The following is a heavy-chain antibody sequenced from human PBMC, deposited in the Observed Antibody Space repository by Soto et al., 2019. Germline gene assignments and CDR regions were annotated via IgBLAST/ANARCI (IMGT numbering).Heavy chain of an antibody. CDR2: ISGSGGSA. J-gene: IGHJ6*03. CDR1: GFSFSSYA. D-gene: IGHD6-6*01. CDR3: AKQGAAQGYVDV. V-gene: IGHV3-23*01. Sequence: EVQLLEAGGGLVQPGGSLRLSCAASGFSFSSYAMSWVRQAPGKGLEWVSAISGSGGSAYYADSVKGRFTFSRDSSKDTLYLQMNSLRDEDTAVYYCAKQGAAQGYVDVWGKGTTVTVSS.